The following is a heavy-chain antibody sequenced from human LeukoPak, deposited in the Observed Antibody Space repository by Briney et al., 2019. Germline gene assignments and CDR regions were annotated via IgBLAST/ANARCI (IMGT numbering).Heavy chain of an antibody. CDR3: ARGAVYDFWSGPPLYYGMDV. J-gene: IGHJ6*02. CDR2: INHNGDVN. D-gene: IGHD3-3*01. CDR1: GFTFSSYW. Sequence: PGGSLRLSRAASGFTFSSYWMNWARQAPGKGLEWVASINHNGDVNYYVDSVKGRFTISRDNAKNSLYLQMSNLRAEDTAVYYCARGAVYDFWSGPPLYYGMDVWGQGTTVTVSS. V-gene: IGHV3-7*03.